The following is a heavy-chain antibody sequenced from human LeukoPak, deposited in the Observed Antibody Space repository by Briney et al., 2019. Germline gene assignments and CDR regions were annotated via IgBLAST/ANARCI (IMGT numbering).Heavy chain of an antibody. CDR1: GFTFSSYG. D-gene: IGHD5-24*01. CDR3: AREGVDGYNIQYYFDY. Sequence: GRSLRLSCAASGFTFSSYGMHWVRQAPGKGLEWVAVIWYDGSNKYYADSVKGRFTISRDNSKNTLYLQMSSLRAEDTAMYYCAREGVDGYNIQYYFDYWGQGTLVTVSS. CDR2: IWYDGSNK. J-gene: IGHJ4*02. V-gene: IGHV3-33*01.